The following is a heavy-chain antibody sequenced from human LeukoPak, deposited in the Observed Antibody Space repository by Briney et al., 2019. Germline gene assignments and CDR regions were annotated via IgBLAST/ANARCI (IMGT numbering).Heavy chain of an antibody. J-gene: IGHJ4*02. CDR3: ARDEVAGYY. CDR1: GGTFSSYA. V-gene: IGHV1-69*04. Sequence: ASMKVSCKASGGTFSSYAISWVRQAPGQGLEWMGRLIPILGIANYAQKFQDRVTITADKSTSTAYMELSSLRSEDTAVYFCARDEVAGYYWGQGTLVTVSS. CDR2: LIPILGIA. D-gene: IGHD2-15*01.